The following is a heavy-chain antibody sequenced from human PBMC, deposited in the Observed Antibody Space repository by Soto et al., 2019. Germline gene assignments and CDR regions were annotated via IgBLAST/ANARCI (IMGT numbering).Heavy chain of an antibody. CDR1: GFTFSSHG. J-gene: IGHJ4*01. Sequence: QVQLVESGGGVVQPGRSLRLSCVASGFTFSSHGLHWVRQAPGKGLEWVAVISYDGSNEYYTDSVKGRFTIARDNSKNMLYLQMNSLRPEDTAVYYCAKDNPSSDWGHGTLVTVS. V-gene: IGHV3-30*18. CDR2: ISYDGSNE. CDR3: AKDNPSSD.